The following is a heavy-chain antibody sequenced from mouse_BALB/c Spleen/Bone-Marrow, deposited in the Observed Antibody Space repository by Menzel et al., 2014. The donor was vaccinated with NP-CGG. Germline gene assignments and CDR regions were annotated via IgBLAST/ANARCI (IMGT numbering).Heavy chain of an antibody. CDR2: ISYSSST. Sequence: ESGPGLVKPSQSLSLTCTVTGYSVTSDYAWNWIRQFQGNKLEWMGYISYSSSTNYNPSLKSRISITRDTSKNQFFLHLDSVTAEDTATYYCARWDYGDYAMDYWGHGTSVTVSS. CDR3: ARWDYGDYAMDY. V-gene: IGHV3-2*02. D-gene: IGHD1-2*01. J-gene: IGHJ4*01. CDR1: GYSVTSDYA.